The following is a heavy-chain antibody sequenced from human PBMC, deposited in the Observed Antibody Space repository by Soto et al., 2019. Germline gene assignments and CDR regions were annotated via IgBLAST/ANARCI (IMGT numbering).Heavy chain of an antibody. Sequence: EVQLVETGGGLIQPGGSLRLSCAASGFTVSSNYMSWVRQAPGKGLEWVSVIYSGGSTYYADSVKGRFTISRDNSKNTLYLQMNGLRAEDTAVYYCARGEGSGIAAAGPIGYWGQGTLVTVSS. D-gene: IGHD6-13*01. CDR1: GFTVSSNY. J-gene: IGHJ4*02. CDR3: ARGEGSGIAAAGPIGY. V-gene: IGHV3-53*02. CDR2: IYSGGST.